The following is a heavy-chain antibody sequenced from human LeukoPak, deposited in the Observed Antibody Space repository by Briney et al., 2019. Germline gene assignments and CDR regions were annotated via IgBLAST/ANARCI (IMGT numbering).Heavy chain of an antibody. Sequence: GGSLRLSCAVSGLSFRDAWLCWVRQAPGKGLEWVSAISGSGGSTYYADSVKGRFTISRDNSKNTLYLQMNSLRAEDTAVYYCAKDRGYQLLNYFDYWGQGTLVTVSS. CDR3: AKDRGYQLLNYFDY. CDR2: ISGSGGST. J-gene: IGHJ4*02. D-gene: IGHD2-2*01. CDR1: GLSFRDAW. V-gene: IGHV3-23*01.